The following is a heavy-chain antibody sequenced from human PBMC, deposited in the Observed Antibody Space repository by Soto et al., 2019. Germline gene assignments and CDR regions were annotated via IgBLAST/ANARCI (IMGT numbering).Heavy chain of an antibody. Sequence: GGSLRLSCAASGFTFSSYAMRWVRQAPGKGLEWVSAISGSGGSTYYADSVKGRFTISRDNSKNTLYLQMNSLRAEDTAVYYCASPTYCSSTSCYREWGGYDPYYFDYWGQGTLVTVSS. J-gene: IGHJ4*02. CDR3: ASPTYCSSTSCYREWGGYDPYYFDY. V-gene: IGHV3-23*01. D-gene: IGHD2-2*01. CDR1: GFTFSSYA. CDR2: ISGSGGST.